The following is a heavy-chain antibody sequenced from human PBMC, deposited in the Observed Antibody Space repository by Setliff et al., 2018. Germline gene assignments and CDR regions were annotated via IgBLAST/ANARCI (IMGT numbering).Heavy chain of an antibody. J-gene: IGHJ4*02. CDR3: ARVESMVRGKNILRHFDY. CDR2: VTIYNGNT. CDR1: GYVFINFY. V-gene: IGHV1-18*04. D-gene: IGHD3-10*01. Sequence: ASVKVSCKTSGYVFINFYMYWVRQAPGQGLEWMGWVTIYNGNTKYAQNLQGRLTLTTDISTSTAYMELGSLTTDDTAVYYCARVESMVRGKNILRHFDYWGQGTQVTVSS.